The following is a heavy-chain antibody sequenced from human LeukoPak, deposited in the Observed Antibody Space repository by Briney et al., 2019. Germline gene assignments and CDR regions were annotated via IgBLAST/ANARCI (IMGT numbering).Heavy chain of an antibody. CDR1: GGSISSYY. CDR2: IYTSGST. Sequence: SETLSLTCTVSGGSISSYYWSWIRQPAGKGLEWIGRIYTSGSTNYNPSLKSRVTISLDTSKNQFSLKLSSVTAADTAVYYCARGRRIVVVLGAARAHRDYYMDVWGKGTTVTVSS. J-gene: IGHJ6*03. D-gene: IGHD2-15*01. CDR3: ARGRRIVVVLGAARAHRDYYMDV. V-gene: IGHV4-4*07.